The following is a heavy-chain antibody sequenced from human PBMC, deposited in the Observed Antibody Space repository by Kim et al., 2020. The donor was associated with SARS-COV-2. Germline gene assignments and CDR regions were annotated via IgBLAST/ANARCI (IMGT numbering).Heavy chain of an antibody. Sequence: KFQGRVTITADESTSTAYMELSSLRSEDTAVYYCARGLAAGVYYYYGMDVWGQGTTVTVSS. V-gene: IGHV1-69*01. J-gene: IGHJ6*02. D-gene: IGHD6-13*01. CDR3: ARGLAAGVYYYYGMDV.